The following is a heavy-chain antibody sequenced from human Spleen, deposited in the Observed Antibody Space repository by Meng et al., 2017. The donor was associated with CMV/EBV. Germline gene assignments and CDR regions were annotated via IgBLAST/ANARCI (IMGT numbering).Heavy chain of an antibody. Sequence: GESLKISCAASGFTFSSYAMSWVRQAPGKGLEWVSVIYSGGSATYYADSVKGRFTISRDNSKNTLFLQMDSLGAEDTAVYYCAKIGSLTYYYYGMDVWGQGTTVTVSS. CDR2: IYSGGSAT. CDR3: AKIGSLTYYYYGMDV. J-gene: IGHJ6*01. CDR1: GFTFSSYA. D-gene: IGHD1-26*01. V-gene: IGHV3-23*03.